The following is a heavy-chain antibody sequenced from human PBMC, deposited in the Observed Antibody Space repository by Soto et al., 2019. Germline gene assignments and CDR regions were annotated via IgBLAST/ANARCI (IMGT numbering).Heavy chain of an antibody. Sequence: SETLSLTCTVSGGSISSGGYYWSWTRRHPGKGLEWIGYIYYSGSTYYNPSLKSRVTISVDTSKNQFSLKLSSVTAADTAVYYCARDAGGSNNWFDPWGQGTLVTVSS. D-gene: IGHD3-16*01. J-gene: IGHJ5*02. CDR1: GGSISSGGYY. V-gene: IGHV4-31*03. CDR3: ARDAGGSNNWFDP. CDR2: IYYSGST.